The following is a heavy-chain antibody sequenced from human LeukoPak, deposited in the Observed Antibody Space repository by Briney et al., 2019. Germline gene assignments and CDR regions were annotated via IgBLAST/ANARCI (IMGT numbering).Heavy chain of an antibody. D-gene: IGHD2-15*01. J-gene: IGHJ4*02. V-gene: IGHV3-49*04. CDR1: GFTFGDYA. CDR3: TRCSGGSCYLQFDY. CDR2: IRSKAYGGTT. Sequence: GGSLRLSCTASGFTFGDYAMSWVRQAPGKGLEWVGFIRSKAYGGTTEYAVSVKGRFTISRDDSKSIAYLQMNSLKTEDTAVYYCTRCSGGSCYLQFDYWGQGTLVTVSS.